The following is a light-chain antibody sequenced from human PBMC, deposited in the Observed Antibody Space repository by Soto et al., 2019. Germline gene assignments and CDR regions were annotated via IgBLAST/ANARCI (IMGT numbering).Light chain of an antibody. CDR2: LAS. Sequence: DIQMTQSPSSLSASVGDTVTITCRASQPITNDCAWYQQKAGRAPKCLILLASRLQTGVPSRFSGSGSGTEVTLTISSLQPEDFATYYCLHHTGYPPVFGQGTKVEIK. CDR3: LHHTGYPPV. CDR1: QPITND. J-gene: IGKJ2*01. V-gene: IGKV1-17*01.